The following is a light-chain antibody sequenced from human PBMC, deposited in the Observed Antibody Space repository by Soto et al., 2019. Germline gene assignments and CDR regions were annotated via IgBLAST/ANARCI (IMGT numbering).Light chain of an antibody. CDR3: MQALQTPRT. J-gene: IGKJ1*01. V-gene: IGKV2-28*01. CDR2: LGS. CDR1: QSLLRSNGYNY. Sequence: EPAAISCRSSQSLLRSNGYNYLDWYLQKPGQSPQLLIHLGSDRASGVPDRVSGSGSGTDFTVKISREEAEDVGIYYCMQALQTPRTFGQGTKVEIK.